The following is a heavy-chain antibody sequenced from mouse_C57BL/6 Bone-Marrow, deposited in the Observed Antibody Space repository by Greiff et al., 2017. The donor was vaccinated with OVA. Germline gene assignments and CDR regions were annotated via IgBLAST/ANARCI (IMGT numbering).Heavy chain of an antibody. V-gene: IGHV1-39*01. J-gene: IGHJ4*01. CDR2: INPNYGTT. Sequence: EVQLQQSGPELVKPGASVKISCKASGYSFTDYNMNWVKQSNGKSLEWIGVINPNYGTTNYNEKFKSKATLTVDKSSSTAYMQLSSLTSEDSAVYYCARERGYAMDYWGQGTSVTVSS. CDR3: ARERGYAMDY. CDR1: GYSFTDYN.